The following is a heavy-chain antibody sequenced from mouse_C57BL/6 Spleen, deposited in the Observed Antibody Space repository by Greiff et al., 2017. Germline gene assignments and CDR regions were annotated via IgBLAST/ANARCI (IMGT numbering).Heavy chain of an antibody. CDR2: IDPNSGGT. CDR1: GYTFTSYW. J-gene: IGHJ4*01. CDR3: ARRGRGDYYAMDY. Sequence: QVQLQQPGAELVQPGASVKLSCKASGYTFTSYWMHWVKQRPGRGLEWIGRIDPNSGGTTYNEKFTSKATLTVDKPASTAYMQLSSRTSEDSAVYYCARRGRGDYYAMDYWGQGTSVTVSS. V-gene: IGHV1-72*01.